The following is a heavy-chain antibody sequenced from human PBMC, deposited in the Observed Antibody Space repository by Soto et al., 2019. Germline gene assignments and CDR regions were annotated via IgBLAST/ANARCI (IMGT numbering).Heavy chain of an antibody. V-gene: IGHV3-30-3*01. CDR3: ARDQGRSITCQLDY. J-gene: IGHJ4*02. CDR1: GFTFSTYA. CDR2: ISYDGSNT. D-gene: IGHD2-2*01. Sequence: GSLRLSCAVSGFTFSTYAMHWVRQAPGKGLEWVAVISYDGSNTYYADSVKGRFTISRDNMLYLQMNSLRAEDTAVYYCARDQGRSITCQLDYWGQGTLVTVSS.